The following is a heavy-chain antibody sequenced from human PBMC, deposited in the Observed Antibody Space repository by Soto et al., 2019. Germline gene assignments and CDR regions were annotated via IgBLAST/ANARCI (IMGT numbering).Heavy chain of an antibody. V-gene: IGHV3-30*18. CDR2: ISYDGSNK. Sequence: GGSLRLSCAASGFTFSSYGMHWVRQAPGKGLEWVAVISYDGSNKYYADSVKGRFTISRDNSKNTLYLQMNSLRAEDTAVYYCAKLAVTQYFDYWGQGTLVTVSS. CDR1: GFTFSSYG. J-gene: IGHJ4*02. D-gene: IGHD4-17*01. CDR3: AKLAVTQYFDY.